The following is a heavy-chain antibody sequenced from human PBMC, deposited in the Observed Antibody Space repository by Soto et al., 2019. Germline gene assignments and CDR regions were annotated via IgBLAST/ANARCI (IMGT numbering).Heavy chain of an antibody. Sequence: SVKVSCKASGGTFSSYAISWVRQAPGQGLEWMGGIIPIFGTANYAQKFQGRVTITADESTSTAYMELSSLRSEDTAVYYCARDRRLNDFWSGYPRHSYGTDVWGQGTTVTVSS. CDR1: GGTFSSYA. CDR3: ARDRRLNDFWSGYPRHSYGTDV. J-gene: IGHJ6*02. CDR2: IIPIFGTA. D-gene: IGHD3-3*01. V-gene: IGHV1-69*13.